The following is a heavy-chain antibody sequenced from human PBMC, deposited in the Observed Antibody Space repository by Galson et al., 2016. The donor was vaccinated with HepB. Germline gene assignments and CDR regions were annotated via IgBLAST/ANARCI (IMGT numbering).Heavy chain of an antibody. CDR2: ISSRSETK. J-gene: IGHJ4*02. V-gene: IGHV3-48*02. Sequence: SLRLSCAAAGFAFNVFNMKWVRQGPGKGLECTSYISSRSETKYYEDSVKGRFSISRDKPKNSLFLQMNNLKDEDTATYYCVAEEFVHCGGGCSVWGQGTPVTVSS. D-gene: IGHD2-21*01. CDR1: GFAFNVFN. CDR3: VAEEFVHCGGGCSV.